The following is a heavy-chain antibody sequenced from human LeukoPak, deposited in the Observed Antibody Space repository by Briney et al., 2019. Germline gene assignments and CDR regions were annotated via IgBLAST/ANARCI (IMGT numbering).Heavy chain of an antibody. CDR3: ARVGDSSGYYYPFDY. J-gene: IGHJ4*02. CDR1: GYTFTGYY. D-gene: IGHD3-22*01. CDR2: INPSSGGT. V-gene: IGHV1-2*02. Sequence: GASVKVSCKASGYTFTGYYMHWVRQAPGQGLEWMGWINPSSGGTNYAQKFQGRVTMTRDTSISTAYMELSRLRSDDTAVYYCARVGDSSGYYYPFDYWGQGTLVTVSS.